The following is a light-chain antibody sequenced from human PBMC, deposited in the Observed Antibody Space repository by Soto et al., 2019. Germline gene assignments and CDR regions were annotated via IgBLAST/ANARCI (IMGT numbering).Light chain of an antibody. CDR3: QQYNSYSPLT. CDR1: QYISSW. J-gene: IGKJ4*01. V-gene: IGKV1-5*01. CDR2: DTF. Sequence: DIQMTQSPSSLSASIGDRVTITCRASQYISSWLAWYQQKPGKAPKLLMFDTFSLESGVPSRLSGSRSGTEFNLTISSLQPDDYATYYCQQYNSYSPLTFGGGTKVEIK.